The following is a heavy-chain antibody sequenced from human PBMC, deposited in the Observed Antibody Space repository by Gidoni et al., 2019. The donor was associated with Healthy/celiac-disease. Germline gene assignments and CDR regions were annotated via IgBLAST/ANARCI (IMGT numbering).Heavy chain of an antibody. Sequence: EVQLVESGGGLVQPGGSLRLSCSASGVTFSSYAMHWVRQAPGKGLEYVSAISSNGGSTYYADSVKGRFTISRDNSKNTLYLQMSSLRAEDTAVYYCVKDPSGLGTVAAAFDIWGQGTMVTVSS. CDR2: ISSNGGST. J-gene: IGHJ3*02. CDR3: VKDPSGLGTVAAAFDI. D-gene: IGHD6-19*01. V-gene: IGHV3-64D*08. CDR1: GVTFSSYA.